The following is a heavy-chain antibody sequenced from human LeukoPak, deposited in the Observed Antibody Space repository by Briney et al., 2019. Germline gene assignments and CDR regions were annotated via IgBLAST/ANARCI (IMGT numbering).Heavy chain of an antibody. J-gene: IGHJ4*02. D-gene: IGHD3-3*01. CDR3: ARQSGFWSATHEY. CDR2: INPNSGGT. Sequence: ASVKVSCKASGYTFTGYYMHWVRQAPGQGLEWMGWINPNSGGTNYAQKFQGRVTMTRDTSISTAYMELRSLRSDDTAVYYCARQSGFWSATHEYWGQGTLVTVSS. V-gene: IGHV1-2*02. CDR1: GYTFTGYY.